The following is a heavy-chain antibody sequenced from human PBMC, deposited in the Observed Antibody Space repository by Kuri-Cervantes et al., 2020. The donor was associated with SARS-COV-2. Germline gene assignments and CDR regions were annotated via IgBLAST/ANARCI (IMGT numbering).Heavy chain of an antibody. J-gene: IGHJ4*02. CDR1: GFTFISYA. CDR3: ASASGYDFPLYY. V-gene: IGHV3-30-3*01. D-gene: IGHD5-12*01. CDR2: ISYDGSNK. Sequence: GESLKISCAASGFTFISYAMHWVRQAPGKGLEWVAVISYDGSNKYFAESVKGRFTISRDNSKNTLYLQMNSLRAEDTAVYYCASASGYDFPLYYWGQGALVTVSS.